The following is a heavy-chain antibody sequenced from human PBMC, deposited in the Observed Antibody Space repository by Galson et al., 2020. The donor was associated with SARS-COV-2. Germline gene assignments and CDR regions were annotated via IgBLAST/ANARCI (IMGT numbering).Heavy chain of an antibody. V-gene: IGHV4-30-4*08. CDR2: IYYSGST. D-gene: IGHD1-26*01. J-gene: IGHJ3*02. Sequence: SETLSLTCTVSGGSISSGDYYWSWIRQPPGKGLEWIGYIYYSGSTYYNPSLKSRVTISVDTSKNQFSLKLSSVTAADTAVYYCARVFRSGSYYGHDAFDIWGQGTMVTVSS. CDR1: GGSISSGDYY. CDR3: ARVFRSGSYYGHDAFDI.